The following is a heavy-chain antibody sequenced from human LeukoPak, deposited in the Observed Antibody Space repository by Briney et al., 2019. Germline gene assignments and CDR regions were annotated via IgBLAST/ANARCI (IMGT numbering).Heavy chain of an antibody. CDR1: GGSFSGYY. D-gene: IGHD6-19*01. CDR3: ARASSVWLVAYNWFDP. J-gene: IGHJ5*02. Sequence: QPSETLSLTCAVYGGSFSGYYWSWIRQPPGKGLEWIGEINHSGSTNYNPSLKSRVTISVDTSKNQFSLKLSSVTAADTAVYYCARASSVWLVAYNWFDPWGQGTLVTVSS. CDR2: INHSGST. V-gene: IGHV4-34*01.